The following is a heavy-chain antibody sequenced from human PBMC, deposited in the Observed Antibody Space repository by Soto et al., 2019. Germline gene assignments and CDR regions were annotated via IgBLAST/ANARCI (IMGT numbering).Heavy chain of an antibody. V-gene: IGHV2-5*02. Sequence: SGPTPVNPTQTLTLTCTFSGFSHSTSGVGVGWVRQPPGKALEWLALIYWDDDKRYNPSLRSRLAIFQDTPKNLVVLIMTNMDPEDTATYYCAHRVVWRPSDWSLGWFDPWGQGTLVTVSS. CDR2: IYWDDDK. D-gene: IGHD3-9*01. CDR1: GFSHSTSGVG. CDR3: AHRVVWRPSDWSLGWFDP. J-gene: IGHJ5*02.